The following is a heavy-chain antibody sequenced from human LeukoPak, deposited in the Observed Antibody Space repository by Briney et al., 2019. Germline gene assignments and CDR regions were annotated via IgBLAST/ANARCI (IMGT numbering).Heavy chain of an antibody. D-gene: IGHD3-10*01. J-gene: IGHJ4*02. CDR2: ISGSGGST. CDR1: GFTLSSYA. Sequence: GGSLRLSCAASGFTLSSYAMSWVRQAPGKGLEGVSAISGSGGSTYYADSVKGRFTISRDNSKNTLYLQMNSLRAEDTAVYYCAGRGYYGSGSYGFDYWGQGTLVTVSS. V-gene: IGHV3-23*01. CDR3: AGRGYYGSGSYGFDY.